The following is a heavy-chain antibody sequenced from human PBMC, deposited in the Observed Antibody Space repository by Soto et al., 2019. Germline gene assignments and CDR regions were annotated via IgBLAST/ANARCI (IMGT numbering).Heavy chain of an antibody. V-gene: IGHV3-21*01. CDR2: ISSSSSYI. J-gene: IGHJ4*02. Sequence: GGSLRLSWAASGFTFSAYSMNWVRQAPGKGLEWVSSISSSSSYIYYADSVKGRSTISRDTAKNSLNLQMNSLRAEDTAVYYCSRSTRWYLDYWGQGSLVTVSS. CDR1: GFTFSAYS. CDR3: SRSTRWYLDY. D-gene: IGHD2-15*01.